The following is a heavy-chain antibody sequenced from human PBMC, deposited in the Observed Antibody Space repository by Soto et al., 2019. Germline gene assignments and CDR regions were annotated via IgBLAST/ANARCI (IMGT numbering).Heavy chain of an antibody. CDR1: GGSISSSSYY. CDR3: XXXFSGGYGYGFYYYGMDV. CDR2: IYYSGST. Sequence: TLSVTCTVSGGSISSSSYYWGWIRQPPGKGLEWIGRIYYSGSTYYNPSLKSRVTISVDTSKNQFSLKLRTVTAADTAVDYXXXXFSGGYGYGFYYYGMDVWGQGTTVT. J-gene: IGHJ6*02. D-gene: IGHD5-18*01. V-gene: IGHV4-39*01.